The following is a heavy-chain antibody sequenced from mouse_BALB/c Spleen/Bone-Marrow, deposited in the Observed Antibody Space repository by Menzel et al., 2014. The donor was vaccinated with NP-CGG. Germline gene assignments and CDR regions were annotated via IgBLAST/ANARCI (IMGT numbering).Heavy chain of an antibody. CDR2: IDPANGNT. CDR3: AGFGITKEEGYYYAMDY. CDR1: GFNIKDTY. V-gene: IGHV14-3*02. J-gene: IGHJ4*01. Sequence: VQLQQSGAELVKPGASVKLSCTASGFNIKDTYMHWVQQRPEQGLEWIGRIDPANGNTKYDPKFQGKATITADTSSNTAYLQLSSLTSGDTAVYYCAGFGITKEEGYYYAMDYWGQGTSVTVSS. D-gene: IGHD2-4*01.